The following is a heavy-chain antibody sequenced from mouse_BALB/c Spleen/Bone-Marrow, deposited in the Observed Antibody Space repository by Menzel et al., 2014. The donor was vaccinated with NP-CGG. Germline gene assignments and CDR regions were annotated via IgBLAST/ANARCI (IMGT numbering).Heavy chain of an antibody. CDR2: IWSDGST. J-gene: IGHJ4*01. V-gene: IGHV2-6-1*01. Sequence: QVQLQQSGPGLVAPSQSLSITCTISGFSLTSYGVHWVRQPPGKGLEWLVVIWSDGSTTYNSALKSRLSISKDNSKGQVFLKMNSLQTDDTAMYYCARQKYGYAMDYWVKEPQSPSPQ. CDR3: ARQKYGYAMDY. D-gene: IGHD1-1*02. CDR1: GFSLTSYG.